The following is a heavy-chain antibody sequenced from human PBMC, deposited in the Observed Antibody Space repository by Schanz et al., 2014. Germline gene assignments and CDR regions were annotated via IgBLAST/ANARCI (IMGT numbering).Heavy chain of an antibody. CDR1: GGSISSGGYS. CDR3: ARGGRTTYNYYYGMDV. D-gene: IGHD1-1*01. J-gene: IGHJ6*02. V-gene: IGHV4-30-4*07. CDR2: IYYSGST. Sequence: QVQLQESGPGLVKPSQTLSLTCAVSGGSISSGGYSWNWIRQPPGKGLEWIVYIYYSGSTYYNPSLKMGITISVDTTKNKFPLRLSSVPAADTAVYYCARGGRTTYNYYYGMDVGGQGTTVTVSS.